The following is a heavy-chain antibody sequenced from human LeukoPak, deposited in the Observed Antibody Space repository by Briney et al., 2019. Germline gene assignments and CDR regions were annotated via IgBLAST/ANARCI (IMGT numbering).Heavy chain of an antibody. D-gene: IGHD5-12*01. CDR2: ISGSGGST. Sequence: GSLRLSCAASGFTFSSYAMSWVRQAPGKGLEWVSAISGSGGSTYYADSVKGRFTISRDNSKNTLYLQMNSLRAGDTAVYYCAGGHIVATISDAFDIWGQGTMVTVSS. J-gene: IGHJ3*02. CDR1: GFTFSSYA. CDR3: AGGHIVATISDAFDI. V-gene: IGHV3-23*01.